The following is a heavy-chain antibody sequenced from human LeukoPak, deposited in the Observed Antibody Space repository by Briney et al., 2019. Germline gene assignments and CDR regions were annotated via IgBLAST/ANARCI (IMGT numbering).Heavy chain of an antibody. J-gene: IGHJ4*02. D-gene: IGHD3-22*01. CDR3: ARGPYYYDSSGPRGGYYFDY. CDR2: IYYSGST. V-gene: IGHV4-59*01. Sequence: SETLSLTCTVSGGSISSYYWSWIRQPPGKGLEWIGYIYYSGSTNYNPSLKSRVTISVDTSKNQFSLKLSSVTAADTAVYYCARGPYYYDSSGPRGGYYFDYWGQGTLVTVSS. CDR1: GGSISSYY.